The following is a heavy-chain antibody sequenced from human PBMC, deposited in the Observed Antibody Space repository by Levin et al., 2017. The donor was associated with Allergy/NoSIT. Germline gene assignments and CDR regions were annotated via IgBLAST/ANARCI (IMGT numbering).Heavy chain of an antibody. Sequence: SETLSLTCTVSSGSLSSYANSWGWIRQPPGKGLEWIGTMSYSGSAYYNSSLQGRVTISADTSKKQFSLKLNLVTAADTAFYYCARVGLEKVADSWGQGTLVTVSS. J-gene: IGHJ4*02. CDR3: ARVGLEKVADS. D-gene: IGHD2-15*01. V-gene: IGHV4-39*07. CDR2: MSYSGSA. CDR1: SGSLSSYANS.